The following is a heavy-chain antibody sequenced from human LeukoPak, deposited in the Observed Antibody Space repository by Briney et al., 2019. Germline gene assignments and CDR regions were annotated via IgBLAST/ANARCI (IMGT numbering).Heavy chain of an antibody. D-gene: IGHD3-3*01. Sequence: GGSLRLSCAASGFIFSHYTMNWVRQAPGKGLEWVSSIISSSIYIYYADSVKGRFTMSRDNAKNSLHLQMNDLSAGDTAIYYCARFVEWLGNYYYYGMDVWGQGTTVTVSS. CDR3: ARFVEWLGNYYYYGMDV. CDR2: IISSSIYI. J-gene: IGHJ6*02. V-gene: IGHV3-21*04. CDR1: GFIFSHYT.